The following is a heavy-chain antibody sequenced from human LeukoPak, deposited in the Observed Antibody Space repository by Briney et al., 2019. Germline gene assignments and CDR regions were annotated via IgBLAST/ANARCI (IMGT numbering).Heavy chain of an antibody. D-gene: IGHD3-22*01. J-gene: IGHJ4*02. V-gene: IGHV4-59*01. CDR1: GGSISSYY. CDR3: ARGHYYDSSGYYPDY. Sequence: SETLSLTCTVSGGSISSYYWSWIRQPPGKGLEWIGYIYYSGSTNYNPSLKSRVTISVDTPKNQFSLKLSSVTAADTAVYYCARGHYYDSSGYYPDYWGQGTLVTVSS. CDR2: IYYSGST.